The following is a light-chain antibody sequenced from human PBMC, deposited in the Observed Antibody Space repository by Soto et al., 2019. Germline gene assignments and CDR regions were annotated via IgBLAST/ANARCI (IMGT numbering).Light chain of an antibody. J-gene: IGKJ1*01. Sequence: ELVWTRSPATLSLSPGEIATLSCRAIRSVSSYLAWYQQKPGQAHRLLIYVATNRATSIPARFSGSGSGTAFTGSNSILEPEDFAFYYCPLRRTFGEGTKVEIK. CDR2: VAT. V-gene: IGKV3-11*01. CDR1: RSVSSY. CDR3: PLRRT.